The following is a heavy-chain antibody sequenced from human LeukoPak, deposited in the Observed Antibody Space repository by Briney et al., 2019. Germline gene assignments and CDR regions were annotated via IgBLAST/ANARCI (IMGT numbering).Heavy chain of an antibody. Sequence: GGSLRLSCAASGFTFDDYGMSWVRQAPGKGLEWVSGINWNGGGTGYADSVKGRFTIARDNAKNSLYLVMNSLRAEDTAFYYCARVRDRYCSGSGFDCWGQGTLVTVSS. J-gene: IGHJ4*02. D-gene: IGHD3-10*01. CDR2: INWNGGGT. CDR3: ARVRDRYCSGSGFDC. CDR1: GFTFDDYG. V-gene: IGHV3-20*04.